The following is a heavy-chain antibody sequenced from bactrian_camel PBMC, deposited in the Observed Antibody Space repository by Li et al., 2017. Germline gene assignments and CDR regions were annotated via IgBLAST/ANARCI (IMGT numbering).Heavy chain of an antibody. CDR1: GSTYSTYC. CDR3: ARGRTWPCERYEVHD. J-gene: IGHJ4*01. V-gene: IGHV3S53*01. CDR2: IDSDDRT. D-gene: IGHD1*01. Sequence: HVQLVESGGGSVQAGGSLRLSCTDSGSTYSTYCMAWLRQVPGKEREGIATIDSDDRTTYADSVNGRFTISKDNAENTVYLQMDNLLPEDTAMYYCARGRTWPCERYEVHDWGQGTQVTVS.